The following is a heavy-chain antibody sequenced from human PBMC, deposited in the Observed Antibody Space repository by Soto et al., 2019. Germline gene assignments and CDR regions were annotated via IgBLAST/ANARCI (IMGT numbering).Heavy chain of an antibody. V-gene: IGHV5-51*01. Sequence: GESLKISWKGSGCSFTSYLICLGRHMPGTSLEWMGIIYHCDSGTRYSQSFQGQVTISADKHIITAYLQWSSLTASDTATYYCVRLGRGSDDAFDIWGQGTMVTVSS. D-gene: IGHD3-10*01. CDR1: GCSFTSYL. CDR3: VRLGRGSDDAFDI. CDR2: IYHCDSGT. J-gene: IGHJ3*02.